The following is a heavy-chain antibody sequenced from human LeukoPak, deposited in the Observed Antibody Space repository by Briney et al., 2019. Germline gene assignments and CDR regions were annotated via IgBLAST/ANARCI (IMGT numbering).Heavy chain of an antibody. Sequence: PSETLSLTCTVSGGSISSSSYYWGWIRQPPGKGLEWIGSIYYSGSTHYNPSLKSRVTISVDTSKNQFSLKLSSVTAADTAVYYCARRRWLQLPTPDWGQGTLVTVSS. D-gene: IGHD5-24*01. J-gene: IGHJ4*02. V-gene: IGHV4-39*07. CDR3: ARRRWLQLPTPD. CDR2: IYYSGST. CDR1: GGSISSSSYY.